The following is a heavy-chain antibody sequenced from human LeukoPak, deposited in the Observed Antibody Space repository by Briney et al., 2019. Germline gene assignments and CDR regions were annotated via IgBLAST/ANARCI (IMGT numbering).Heavy chain of an antibody. CDR1: GGSISSYY. Sequence: PSETLSLTCTVSGGSISSYYWSWIRQPPGKGLEWIGYIYYSGSTNYNPSLKSRVTISVDTSKNQFSLKLSSVTAADTAMYYCARARPMVRGYYFDYWGQGTLVTVSS. CDR2: IYYSGST. V-gene: IGHV4-59*01. CDR3: ARARPMVRGYYFDY. D-gene: IGHD3-10*01. J-gene: IGHJ4*02.